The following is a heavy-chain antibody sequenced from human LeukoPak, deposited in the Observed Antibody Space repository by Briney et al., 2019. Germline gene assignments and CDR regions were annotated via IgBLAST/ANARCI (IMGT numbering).Heavy chain of an antibody. J-gene: IGHJ4*02. D-gene: IGHD2-21*02. CDR3: AKGGRYCGGDCYFDY. CDR1: GLTVADAW. Sequence: GGSLRLSCAASGLTVADAWIHWVRQAPGKGLEWVAVISYDGSNKYYADSVKGRFTISRDNSKNTLYLQMNSLRAEDTAVYYCAKGGRYCGGDCYFDYWGQGTLVTVSS. V-gene: IGHV3-30*18. CDR2: ISYDGSNK.